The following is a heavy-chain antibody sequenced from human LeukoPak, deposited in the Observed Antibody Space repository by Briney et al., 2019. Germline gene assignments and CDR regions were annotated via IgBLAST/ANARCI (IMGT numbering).Heavy chain of an antibody. V-gene: IGHV3-7*01. D-gene: IGHD6-19*01. Sequence: GGSLRLSCAASGFTFSADWMAWVRQAPGKGLGWVANIKQDGSEKYYVASVKGRFTISRDNSKNSLYLQMNSLRADDTAVYYCTRQYGWSNYNWGQGTLVTVSS. CDR3: TRQYGWSNYN. CDR1: GFTFSADW. J-gene: IGHJ4*02. CDR2: IKQDGSEK.